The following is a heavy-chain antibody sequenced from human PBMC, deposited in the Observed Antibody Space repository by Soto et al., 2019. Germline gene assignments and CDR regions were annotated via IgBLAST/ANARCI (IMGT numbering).Heavy chain of an antibody. Sequence: QVQLQESGPGLVKPSETLSLTCTVSGGSISSYYWSWIRQPPGKGLEWIGYIYYSGSTNYNPSLMSRVTISVDTSNKQFSMKLRSVTAADPAVYYCARSYYYDFWSGPYWYFDLWGRGTLVTVSS. J-gene: IGHJ2*01. CDR1: GGSISSYY. V-gene: IGHV4-59*01. CDR3: ARSYYYDFWSGPYWYFDL. D-gene: IGHD3-3*01. CDR2: IYYSGST.